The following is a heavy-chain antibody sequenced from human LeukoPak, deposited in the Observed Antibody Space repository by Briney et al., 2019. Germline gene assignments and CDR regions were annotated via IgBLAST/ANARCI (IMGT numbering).Heavy chain of an antibody. CDR2: ISYDGSNK. D-gene: IGHD6-13*01. V-gene: IGHV3-30*18. J-gene: IGHJ5*02. CDR3: AKEGIAAAGTGNWFDP. Sequence: GGSLRLSCAASGFTFSSYGMHWVRQAPGKGLEWVAVISYDGSNKYYADSVKGRFTISRDNSKNTLYLQMNSLRAEDTAVYYCAKEGIAAAGTGNWFDPWGQGTLVTVSS. CDR1: GFTFSSYG.